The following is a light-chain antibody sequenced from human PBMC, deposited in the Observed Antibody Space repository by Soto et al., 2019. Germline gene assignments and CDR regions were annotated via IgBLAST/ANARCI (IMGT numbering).Light chain of an antibody. CDR1: QSVSSY. Sequence: EIVLTQSPATLSLSPGERATLSCRASQSVSSYLAWYQQKPGQAPRLLIYDASNRATGIPARFSGSGSGTDFTLTISSLEPEDFAVHYCQQRSNWPQGYTFGQGTKLEIK. J-gene: IGKJ2*01. CDR2: DAS. V-gene: IGKV3-11*01. CDR3: QQRSNWPQGYT.